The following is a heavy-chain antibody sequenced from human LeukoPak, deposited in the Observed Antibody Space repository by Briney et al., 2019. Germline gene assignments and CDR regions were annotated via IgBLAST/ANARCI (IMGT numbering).Heavy chain of an antibody. V-gene: IGHV3-15*01. CDR1: GFTFTNAW. CDR2: IKSKGDGETT. CDR3: TTDLGLTMIRGVIVY. J-gene: IGHJ4*02. Sequence: PGGSLRLSCTASGFTFTNAWMNWVRQAPGKGLEWVGRIKSKGDGETTDYAAPVKGRFTMSRDDSKATLYLQMNCLKAEDTAVYYCTTDLGLTMIRGVIVYWGQGALVTVSS. D-gene: IGHD3-10*01.